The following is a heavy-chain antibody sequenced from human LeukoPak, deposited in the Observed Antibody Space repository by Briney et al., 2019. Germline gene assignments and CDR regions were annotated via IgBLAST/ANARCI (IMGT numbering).Heavy chain of an antibody. Sequence: GGSLRLSCAASGFTVSSNEMSWVRQAPGKGLEWVSSISGGSTYYADSRKGRFTISRDNSKNTLYLQMNSLRAEDTAVYYCARVGLPWLQFGYWGQGTLVTVSS. D-gene: IGHD5-24*01. CDR2: ISGGST. CDR3: ARVGLPWLQFGY. CDR1: GFTVSSNE. J-gene: IGHJ4*02. V-gene: IGHV3-38-3*01.